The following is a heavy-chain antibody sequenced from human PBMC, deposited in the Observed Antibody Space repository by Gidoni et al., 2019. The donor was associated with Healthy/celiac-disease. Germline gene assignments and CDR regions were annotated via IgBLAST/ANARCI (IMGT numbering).Heavy chain of an antibody. Sequence: QVQLVQSGAEVKKPGASVQVSCTASGYTFTSSGISWVRQAPGQGLEWMGWIRAYNGNTNYAQKLQGRVTMTTDTSTSTAYMELRSLRSDDTAVYYCARDFAYGDYVADHGTPGGYWGQGTLVTVSS. D-gene: IGHD4-17*01. J-gene: IGHJ1*01. V-gene: IGHV1-18*01. CDR2: IRAYNGNT. CDR3: ARDFAYGDYVADHGTPGGY. CDR1: GYTFTSSG.